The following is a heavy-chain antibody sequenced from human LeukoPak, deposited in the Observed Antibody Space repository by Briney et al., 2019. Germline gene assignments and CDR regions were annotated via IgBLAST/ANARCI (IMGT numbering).Heavy chain of an antibody. CDR2: ISSSSSTI. CDR1: GFTFSSYS. D-gene: IGHD2-15*01. J-gene: IGHJ4*02. Sequence: SGGSLRLSCAASGFTFSSYSMNWVRQAPGKGLEWVSYISSSSSTIYYADSVKGRFTISRDNAKNLLYLQMNSLRAEDTAVYYCAREGCSGGSCYWRFDYWGQGTLVTVSS. CDR3: AREGCSGGSCYWRFDY. V-gene: IGHV3-48*01.